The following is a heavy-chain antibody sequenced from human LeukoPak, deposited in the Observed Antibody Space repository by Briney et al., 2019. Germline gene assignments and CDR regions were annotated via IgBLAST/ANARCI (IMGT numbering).Heavy chain of an antibody. Sequence: PGGSLRLSCAASGFTFSSYGMHWVRQAPGKGLEWVAFIRYDGSNKHYADSVKGRFTISRDNSKNTLYLQMNSLRAEDTAVYYCAREATYFYDSSGSTHLLGDAFDIWGQGTMVTVSS. CDR1: GFTFSSYG. CDR2: IRYDGSNK. D-gene: IGHD3-22*01. V-gene: IGHV3-30*02. CDR3: AREATYFYDSSGSTHLLGDAFDI. J-gene: IGHJ3*02.